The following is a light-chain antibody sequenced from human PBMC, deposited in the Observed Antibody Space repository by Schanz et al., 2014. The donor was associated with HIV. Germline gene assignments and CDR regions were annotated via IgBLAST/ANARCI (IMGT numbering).Light chain of an antibody. CDR2: NTF. CDR1: SSNFRSNA. CDR3: ATWDDSLDGWV. J-gene: IGLJ3*02. V-gene: IGLV1-44*01. Sequence: QSVLTQPPSASGTPGQRVTISCSGSSSNFRSNAVNWYQQLPGTPPRLVIYNTFHRPSGVPDRFSGSQSGTSASLAISGLQSEDESDFFCATWDDSLDGWVFGGGTKLTVL.